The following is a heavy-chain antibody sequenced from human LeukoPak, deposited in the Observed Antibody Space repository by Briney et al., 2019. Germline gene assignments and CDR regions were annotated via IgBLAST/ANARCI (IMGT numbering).Heavy chain of an antibody. J-gene: IGHJ4*02. CDR3: VKGSILTGNYYFHH. Sequence: PGRCLRLSCAASGFTFSSYGMHWVGPAPGKGRAWVTLISYDGSDKYYEDSVKGGFTISRDNPNNKVYLQMNRLRPEDTAVYVCVKGSILTGNYYFHHWGQGTPVIVSS. V-gene: IGHV3-30*18. CDR1: GFTFSSYG. D-gene: IGHD3-9*01. CDR2: ISYDGSDK.